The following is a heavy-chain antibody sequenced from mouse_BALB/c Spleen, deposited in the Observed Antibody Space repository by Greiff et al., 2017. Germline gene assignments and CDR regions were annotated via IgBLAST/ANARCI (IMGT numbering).Heavy chain of an antibody. CDR3: ARDGKNAMDY. CDR2: ISYSGST. D-gene: IGHD2-3*01. J-gene: IGHJ4*01. CDR1: GYSITSDYA. V-gene: IGHV3-2*02. Sequence: DVKLQESGPGLVKPSQSLSLTCTVTGYSITSDYAWNWIRQFPGNKLEWMGYISYSGSTSYNPSLKSRISITRDTSKNQFFLQLNSVTTEDTATYYCARDGKNAMDYWGQGTSVTVSS.